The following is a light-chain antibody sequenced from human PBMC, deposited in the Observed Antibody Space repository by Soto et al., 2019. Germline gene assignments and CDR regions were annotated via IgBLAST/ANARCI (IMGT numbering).Light chain of an antibody. CDR1: QSLSGQ. Sequence: EIVLTQSPATLSLSPGERATLSCRASQSLSGQLAWYQQKPGQAPRLLIHDASNRATGIPARFSGSGSATDFTLTISSLEPEDFAVYYCQQRSNWPLTFGGGTKVDIK. J-gene: IGKJ4*01. V-gene: IGKV3-11*01. CDR3: QQRSNWPLT. CDR2: DAS.